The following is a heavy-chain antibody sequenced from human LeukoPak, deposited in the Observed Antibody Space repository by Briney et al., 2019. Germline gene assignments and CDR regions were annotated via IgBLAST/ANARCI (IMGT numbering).Heavy chain of an antibody. V-gene: IGHV3-21*01. CDR1: GFTFSSYS. Sequence: GGSLRLSCAASGFTFSSYSMNWVRQAPGKGLEWVSSISSSSYIYYADSVKGRFTIFRDNAKNSLYLQMNSLRAEDTAVYYCARGGYCSGGSCYVHYYYMDVWGKGTTVTVSS. D-gene: IGHD2-15*01. J-gene: IGHJ6*03. CDR3: ARGGYCSGGSCYVHYYYMDV. CDR2: ISSSSYI.